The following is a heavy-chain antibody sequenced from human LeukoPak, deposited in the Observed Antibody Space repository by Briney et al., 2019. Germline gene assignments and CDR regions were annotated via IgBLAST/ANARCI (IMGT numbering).Heavy chain of an antibody. Sequence: GGSLRLSCAASGFTFRDYYMSWIRQAPGKGLEWVSYISSSGSTIYYADSVKGRFTISRDNAKNPLYLQMNSLRAEDTAVYYCARVLLWFGELWFDPWGQGTLVTVSS. CDR3: ARVLLWFGELWFDP. J-gene: IGHJ5*02. CDR2: ISSSGSTI. V-gene: IGHV3-11*01. CDR1: GFTFRDYY. D-gene: IGHD3-10*01.